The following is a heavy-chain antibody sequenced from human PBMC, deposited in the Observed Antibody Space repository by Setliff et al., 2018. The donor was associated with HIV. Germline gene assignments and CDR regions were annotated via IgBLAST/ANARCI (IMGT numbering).Heavy chain of an antibody. D-gene: IGHD4-17*01. CDR3: ARSPGDYLFDY. J-gene: IGHJ4*02. CDR1: GYTFSTYY. Sequence: SVKVSCKASGYTFSTYYLHWVRQAPGQGLEWMGGIIPILGIANYAQKFQGRVTITRDASASTAYMELSSLRSEDTAVYYCARSPGDYLFDYWGQGTLVTVSS. V-gene: IGHV1-69*10. CDR2: IIPILGIA.